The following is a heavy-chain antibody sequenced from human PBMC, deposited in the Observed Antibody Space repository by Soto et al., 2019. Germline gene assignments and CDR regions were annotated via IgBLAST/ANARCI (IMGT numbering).Heavy chain of an antibody. J-gene: IGHJ6*02. CDR3: ARLPYYYGSGSHSNGKDYYYYSGMDV. Sequence: GESLKISCKGSGYSFTSYWISWERQMPGKGLEWMGRIDPSDSYTNYSPSFQGHVTISADKSISTAYLQWSSLKASDTAMYYCARLPYYYGSGSHSNGKDYYYYSGMDVWGQGTTVTVSS. D-gene: IGHD3-10*01. CDR1: GYSFTSYW. CDR2: IDPSDSYT. V-gene: IGHV5-10-1*01.